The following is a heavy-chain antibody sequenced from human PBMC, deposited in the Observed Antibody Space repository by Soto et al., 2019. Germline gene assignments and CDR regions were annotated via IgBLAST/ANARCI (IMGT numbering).Heavy chain of an antibody. CDR3: ARDQIVVVPAATYNWFDP. D-gene: IGHD2-2*01. J-gene: IGHJ5*02. Sequence: SVKVSCKASGGTFSSYAISWVRQAPGQGLEWMGGIIPIFGTANYAQKFQGRVTITADESTSTAYMELSSLRSEDTAVYYCARDQIVVVPAATYNWFDPWGQGTLVTVSS. CDR2: IIPIFGTA. CDR1: GGTFSSYA. V-gene: IGHV1-69*13.